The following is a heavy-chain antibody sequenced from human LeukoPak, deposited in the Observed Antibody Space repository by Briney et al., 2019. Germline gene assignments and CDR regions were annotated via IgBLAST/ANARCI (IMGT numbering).Heavy chain of an antibody. CDR2: ISTSSSYI. J-gene: IGHJ6*03. D-gene: IGHD6-13*01. Sequence: GGSLRLSCAASGSTFSSYSMNWVRQAPGKGLEWVSFISTSSSYIHNADSVKGRFTISRDNAENSLYLQMNSLRAEDTAVYYCARAAIAAARIYYYMDVWGKGTTVTVSS. V-gene: IGHV3-21*01. CDR1: GSTFSSYS. CDR3: ARAAIAAARIYYYMDV.